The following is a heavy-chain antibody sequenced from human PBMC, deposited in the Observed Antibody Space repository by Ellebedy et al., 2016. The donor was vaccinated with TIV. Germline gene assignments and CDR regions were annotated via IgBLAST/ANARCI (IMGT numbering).Heavy chain of an antibody. Sequence: GGSLRLXCAASGFTFSSYWMSWVRQAPGKELEWVANIKQDGSEKYYVDSVKGRFTISRDNAKNSLYLQMNSLRAEDTAVYYCARAHSGSDTGSFDYWGQGTLVTVSS. CDR3: ARAHSGSDTGSFDY. CDR2: IKQDGSEK. J-gene: IGHJ4*02. CDR1: GFTFSSYW. D-gene: IGHD1-26*01. V-gene: IGHV3-7*01.